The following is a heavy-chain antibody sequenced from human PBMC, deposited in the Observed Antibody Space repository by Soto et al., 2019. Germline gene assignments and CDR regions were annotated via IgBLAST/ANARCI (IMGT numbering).Heavy chain of an antibody. Sequence: EVQLVESGGGLVQPGGSLRLSCAASGFTVTTNYMSWVRQPPGKGLEWVSVVYSGGSTYYADSVKDRFTVSRDNSKNTLHLQMNSPRAEDTAVYYCARAFSGKNDAFDIWGQGTVVTVSS. V-gene: IGHV3-66*01. CDR2: VYSGGST. J-gene: IGHJ3*02. CDR1: GFTVTTNY. CDR3: ARAFSGKNDAFDI. D-gene: IGHD3-10*01.